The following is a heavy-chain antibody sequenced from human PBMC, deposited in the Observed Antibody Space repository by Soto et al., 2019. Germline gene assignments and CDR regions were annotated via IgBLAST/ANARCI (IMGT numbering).Heavy chain of an antibody. CDR1: GFTFSSYG. CDR2: ISYDGSNK. J-gene: IGHJ6*02. CDR3: AKVASPYYYGSGSYNYYYYGMDV. D-gene: IGHD3-10*01. Sequence: QVQLVESGGGVVQPGRSLRLSCAASGFTFSSYGMHWVRQAPGKGLEWVAVISYDGSNKYYADSVKGRFTISRDNYKNTLYLQMNSLRAEDTAVYYCAKVASPYYYGSGSYNYYYYGMDVWGQGTTVTVSS. V-gene: IGHV3-30*18.